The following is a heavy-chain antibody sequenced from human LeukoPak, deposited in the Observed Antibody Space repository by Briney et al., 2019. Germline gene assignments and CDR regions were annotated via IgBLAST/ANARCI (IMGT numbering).Heavy chain of an antibody. Sequence: SETLSLTCTVSGGSISSYSYYWGWIRQPPGKGLEWIGSIYYSGSTYYNPSLKSRVTISVDTSKNQLSLKLTSVTAADTAVYYCARHGGAAGGHWGQGTLVTVSS. D-gene: IGHD6-13*01. CDR1: GGSISSYSYY. CDR2: IYYSGST. CDR3: ARHGGAAGGH. V-gene: IGHV4-39*01. J-gene: IGHJ4*02.